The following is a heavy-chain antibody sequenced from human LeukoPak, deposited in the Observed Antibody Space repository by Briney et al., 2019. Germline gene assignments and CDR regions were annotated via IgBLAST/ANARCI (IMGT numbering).Heavy chain of an antibody. CDR1: GGSFSGYY. CDR2: INHSGST. D-gene: IGHD3-22*01. V-gene: IGHV4-34*01. CDR3: VTYYFDSSGPKKNY. Sequence: PSETLSLTCAVYGGSFSGYYWSWIRQPPGKGLEWIGEINHSGSTNYNPSLKSRVTISVDTSKKQFSLKLSSVTAADTAVYYCVTYYFDSSGPKKNYWGQGALVTVSS. J-gene: IGHJ4*02.